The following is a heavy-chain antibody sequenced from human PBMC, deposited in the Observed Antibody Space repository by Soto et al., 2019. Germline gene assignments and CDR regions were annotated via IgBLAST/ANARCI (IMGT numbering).Heavy chain of an antibody. D-gene: IGHD2-21*01. CDR2: IYYSGTT. V-gene: IGHV4-31*03. CDR3: AASCVACGGFNYYGMDV. Sequence: QVQLQESGPGLVKPSQTLSLTCTVSGGSISSGGYYWYWIRQHPGKGLEWIGYIYYSGTTYYNTSRKSRVTISVDTSKNQFSLKLSSVTAADTAVYYCAASCVACGGFNYYGMDVWGQGTTVTVSS. CDR1: GGSISSGGYY. J-gene: IGHJ6*02.